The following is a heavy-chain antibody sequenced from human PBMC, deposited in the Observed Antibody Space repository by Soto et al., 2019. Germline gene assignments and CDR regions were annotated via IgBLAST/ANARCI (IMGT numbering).Heavy chain of an antibody. CDR2: IYYSGST. D-gene: IGHD2-15*01. J-gene: IGHJ4*02. Sequence: QVQLQESGPGLVKPSQTLSLTCTVSGGSISSGDYYWSWIRQPPGKGLEWIGYIYYSGSTYYNPSLKSRVTISVDTSKNQFSLKLSSVTAADTDVYYCARYCSGGSCYEGRSSLFDYWGQGTLVTVSS. V-gene: IGHV4-30-4*01. CDR1: GGSISSGDYY. CDR3: ARYCSGGSCYEGRSSLFDY.